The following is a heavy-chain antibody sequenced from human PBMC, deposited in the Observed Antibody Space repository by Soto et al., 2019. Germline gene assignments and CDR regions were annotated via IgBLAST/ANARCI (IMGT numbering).Heavy chain of an antibody. CDR1: GYTFTNYW. CDR2: IYPGDSDT. Sequence: GESLKASCKCSGYTFTNYWICWVRQMPGKGPEWMGIIYPGDSDTKYNPSFQGQVTISADKSIATTYLQWSSLKASDTAIYYCAASIFYYGMDVWGQGTTVTVSS. J-gene: IGHJ6*02. V-gene: IGHV5-51*01. CDR3: AASIFYYGMDV.